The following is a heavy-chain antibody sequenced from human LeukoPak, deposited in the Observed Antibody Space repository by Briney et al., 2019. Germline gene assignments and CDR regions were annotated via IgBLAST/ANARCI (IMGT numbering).Heavy chain of an antibody. V-gene: IGHV1-18*03. CDR1: GYTFTSYG. Sequence: GASVKVSCKASGYTFTSYGISWVRQAPGQGLEWMGWISAYNGNTNYAQKLQGRVTITRDTSASTAYMELSSLRSEDMAVYYCAREERSYYDSSGLPAWYNWFDPWGQGTLVTVSS. J-gene: IGHJ5*02. D-gene: IGHD3-22*01. CDR3: AREERSYYDSSGLPAWYNWFDP. CDR2: ISAYNGNT.